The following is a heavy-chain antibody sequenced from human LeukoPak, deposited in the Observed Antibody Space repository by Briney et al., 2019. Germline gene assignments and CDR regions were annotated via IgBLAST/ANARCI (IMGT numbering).Heavy chain of an antibody. CDR2: ISYDGSNK. CDR1: GFTVSSNY. CDR3: ARPSYGSGSYFIDY. Sequence: GGSLRLSCAASGFTVSSNYMSWVRQAPGKGLEWVAVISYDGSNKYYADSVKGRFTISRDNSKNTLYLQMNSLRAEDTAVYYCARPSYGSGSYFIDYWGQGTLVTVSS. J-gene: IGHJ4*02. V-gene: IGHV3-30-3*01. D-gene: IGHD3-10*01.